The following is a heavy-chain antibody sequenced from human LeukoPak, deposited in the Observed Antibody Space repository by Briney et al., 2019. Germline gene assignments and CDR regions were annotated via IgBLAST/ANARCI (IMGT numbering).Heavy chain of an antibody. Sequence: GGSLRLSCAASGFTFSNYNMNWVRQAPGKGLEWVSSISSSSSYIYYADSVKGRFTISRDNAKNSLYLQMNSLRAEDTAVYYCASNSYDSSGYYYSWGLGTLVTVSS. V-gene: IGHV3-21*01. D-gene: IGHD3-22*01. J-gene: IGHJ4*02. CDR2: ISSSSSYI. CDR3: ASNSYDSSGYYYS. CDR1: GFTFSNYN.